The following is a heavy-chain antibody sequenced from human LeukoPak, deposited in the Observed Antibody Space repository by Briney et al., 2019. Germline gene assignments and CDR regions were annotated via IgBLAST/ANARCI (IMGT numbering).Heavy chain of an antibody. V-gene: IGHV1-8*01. J-gene: IGHJ4*02. CDR1: GYTFTSYD. CDR3: ARVERITIFGVVSYFFDY. CDR2: MNPNSGNT. D-gene: IGHD3-3*01. Sequence: ASVKVSCKASGYTFTSYDINWVRQATGQGLEWVGWMNPNSGNTGYAQKFQGRVTMTRNTSISTAYMELSSLRSEDTAVYYCARVERITIFGVVSYFFDYWGQGTLVTVSS.